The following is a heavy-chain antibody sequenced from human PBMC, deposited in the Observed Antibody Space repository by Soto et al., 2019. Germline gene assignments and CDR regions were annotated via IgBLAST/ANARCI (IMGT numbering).Heavy chain of an antibody. D-gene: IGHD3-3*01. Sequence: GGSLRLSCAASGFTFSSYGMHWVRQAPGKGLEWVAVISYDGSNKYYADSVKGRFTISRDNSKNTMYLQMNSVRAEDTAVYYCATAEKRTYYDFWSGFGSSYYYYYGMDVWGQGTTVTVSS. V-gene: IGHV3-30*03. CDR1: GFTFSSYG. J-gene: IGHJ6*02. CDR2: ISYDGSNK. CDR3: ATAEKRTYYDFWSGFGSSYYYYYGMDV.